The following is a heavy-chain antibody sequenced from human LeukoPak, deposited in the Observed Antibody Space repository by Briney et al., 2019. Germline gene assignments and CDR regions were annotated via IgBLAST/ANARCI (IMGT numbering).Heavy chain of an antibody. Sequence: ESGPTLVKPTQTLTLTCTLSGFSISTSKMCVNWIRQPPGKALEWLARIDWDGDTWYSTSLKTRLTISKDTSKNQVVLRMTNMDPVDTATYYCARTNTDVDRVFDYWGQGTLVTVSS. V-gene: IGHV2-70*11. CDR3: ARTNTDVDRVFDY. D-gene: IGHD5-18*01. J-gene: IGHJ4*02. CDR1: GFSISTSKMC. CDR2: IDWDGDT.